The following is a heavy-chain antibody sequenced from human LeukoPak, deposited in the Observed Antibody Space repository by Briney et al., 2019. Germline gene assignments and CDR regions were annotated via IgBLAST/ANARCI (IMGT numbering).Heavy chain of an antibody. D-gene: IGHD5-18*01. CDR3: ARGNVDTAMVFRGAGAGMATIGRLFDY. V-gene: IGHV3-74*01. Sequence: PGGSLRLSCAASGFSFSDYWMHWVRQAPGKGLVWVSRINSDGSVTSYADSVKGRFTISRDNSKNTLYLQMNSLRAEDTAVYYGARGNVDTAMVFRGAGAGMATIGRLFDYWGQGTLVTVSS. CDR1: GFSFSDYW. J-gene: IGHJ4*02. CDR2: INSDGSVT.